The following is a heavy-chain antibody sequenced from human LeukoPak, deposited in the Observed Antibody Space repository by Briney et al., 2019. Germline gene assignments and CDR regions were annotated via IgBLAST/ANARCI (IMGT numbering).Heavy chain of an antibody. J-gene: IGHJ4*02. CDR1: GFTFSSYA. D-gene: IGHD3-10*01. V-gene: IGHV3-23*01. CDR3: AKDPYLPYYYGSGSYYFDY. Sequence: GGSLRLSCAASGFTFSSYAMSWVRQAPGKGLEWVSAIVGSGDSTFYADSVKGRFTISRDNSKNTLYLQMNSLRAEDTAVYYCAKDPYLPYYYGSGSYYFDYWGQGTLVTVSS. CDR2: IVGSGDST.